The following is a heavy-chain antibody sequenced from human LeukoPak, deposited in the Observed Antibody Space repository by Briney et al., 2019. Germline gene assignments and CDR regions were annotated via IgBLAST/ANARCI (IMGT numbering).Heavy chain of an antibody. J-gene: IGHJ3*02. Sequence: SETLSLTCTVSGGSISSYYWSWIRQPPGKGLEWIGYIYYSGSTNYNPPLKSRVTISVDTSKNQFSLKLSSVTAADTAVYYCARVNPGYRPDAFDIWGQGTMVTVSS. CDR1: GGSISSYY. CDR3: ARVNPGYRPDAFDI. CDR2: IYYSGST. V-gene: IGHV4-59*01. D-gene: IGHD6-13*01.